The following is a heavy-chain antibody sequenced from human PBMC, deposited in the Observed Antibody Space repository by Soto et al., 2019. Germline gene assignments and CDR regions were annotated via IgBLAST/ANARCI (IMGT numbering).Heavy chain of an antibody. CDR3: ASRRNPYGAYDY. V-gene: IGHV3-66*01. CDR2: IYSGGTT. J-gene: IGHJ4*02. Sequence: GGSLRLSCAASGFTVSSNFMSWVRQAPGKGLEWVSIIYSGGTTYYADSVKGRFTISRDNSKNTLYQQMDSLSAEVTAVYYCASRRNPYGAYDYWGQGTLVTVSS. D-gene: IGHD4-17*01. CDR1: GFTVSSNF.